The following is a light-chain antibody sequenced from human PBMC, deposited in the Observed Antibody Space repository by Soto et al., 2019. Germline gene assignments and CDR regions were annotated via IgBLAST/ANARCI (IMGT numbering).Light chain of an antibody. V-gene: IGKV1-5*03. Sequence: DIQMTQSPSTLFASVGDRFTITCRASQSISSWLAWYQQKPGKAPNLLIYKASSLESGVPSRFSGSGSGTDFTLTISSLQPDDFATYYCQQYKAFWTFGQGTKVDIK. CDR2: KAS. CDR1: QSISSW. J-gene: IGKJ1*01. CDR3: QQYKAFWT.